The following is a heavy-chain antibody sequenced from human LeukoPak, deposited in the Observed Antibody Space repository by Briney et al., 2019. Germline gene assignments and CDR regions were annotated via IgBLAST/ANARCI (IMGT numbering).Heavy chain of an antibody. D-gene: IGHD5-24*01. CDR1: GGSISSGGYY. Sequence: SETLSLTCTVSGGSISSGGYYWSWIRQHPGKGLEWIGYIYYSGSTNYNPSLKSRVTISVDTSKNQFSLKLSSVTAADTAVYYCAREQMATITGYYYYYYMDVWGKGTTVTVSS. J-gene: IGHJ6*03. CDR2: IYYSGST. CDR3: AREQMATITGYYYYYYMDV. V-gene: IGHV4-61*08.